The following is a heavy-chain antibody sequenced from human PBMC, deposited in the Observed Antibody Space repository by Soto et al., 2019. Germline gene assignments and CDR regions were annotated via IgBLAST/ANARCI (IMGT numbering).Heavy chain of an antibody. CDR1: GDTFSFYT. V-gene: IGHV1-69*02. CDR2: INPIVSMS. CDR3: AASYGSGYRAFDY. Sequence: QVRLVQSGTEVKKPGSSVKVSCKASGDTFSFYTINWVQQAPGLGLEWVGRINPIVSMSNYAQKFQGRVSMTADKSTSTAYMELRSLRSDDTAMYFCAASYGSGYRAFDYWGQGALVIVSS. J-gene: IGHJ4*02. D-gene: IGHD3-10*01.